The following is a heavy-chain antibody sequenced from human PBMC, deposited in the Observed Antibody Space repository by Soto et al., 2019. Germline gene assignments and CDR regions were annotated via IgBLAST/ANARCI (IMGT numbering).Heavy chain of an antibody. V-gene: IGHV3-48*02. J-gene: IGHJ6*02. CDR1: GFTFSSYT. Sequence: EVQLVESGGGLVQPGGSLRLSCAASGFTFSSYTMNWVRQAPGKGLEWVSYISSSSNTIYYADSVKGRFTISRDNAKNSLYLQMNSLRDEDTAVCYCATESVETAMEPRLGMDVWGQGTTVTVSS. D-gene: IGHD5-18*01. CDR3: ATESVETAMEPRLGMDV. CDR2: ISSSSNTI.